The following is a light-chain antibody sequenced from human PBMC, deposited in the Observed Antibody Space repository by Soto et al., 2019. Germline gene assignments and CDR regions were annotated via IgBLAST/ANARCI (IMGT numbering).Light chain of an antibody. CDR1: QTVLYSSNNKNH. CDR3: QQYYSTPRT. V-gene: IGKV4-1*01. Sequence: DIVMTQSPDSLSVSLGERATINCKSSQTVLYSSNNKNHLVWYQQRPGQPPKLLLSWASTRESGVPDRFSASGSGTDFTLSIGSLQAEDVAVYYCQQYYSTPRTFGQGTKVEIK. CDR2: WAS. J-gene: IGKJ1*01.